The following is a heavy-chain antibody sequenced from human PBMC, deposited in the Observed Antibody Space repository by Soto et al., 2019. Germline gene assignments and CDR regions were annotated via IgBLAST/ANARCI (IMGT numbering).Heavy chain of an antibody. CDR1: GYTFTSSD. CDR3: AVGFRSGWVFDY. D-gene: IGHD6-19*01. CDR2: MHPNSGIT. J-gene: IGHJ4*02. Sequence: QVQLVQSGAEEKKPGASVKVSCKASGYTFTSSDISWVRQATGQGLEWLGWMHPNSGITGYTQKFQGRVTMTRNTSISTAYMELSSLRSEDTAVYYCAVGFRSGWVFDYWGQGALVTVSS. V-gene: IGHV1-8*01.